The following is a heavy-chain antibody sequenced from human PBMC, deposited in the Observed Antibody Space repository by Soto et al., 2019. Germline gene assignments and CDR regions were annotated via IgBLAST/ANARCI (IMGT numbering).Heavy chain of an antibody. CDR3: ARDSLMPMYYYDSSGYYYVDAFDI. CDR1: GYTFTSYG. V-gene: IGHV1-18*01. Sequence: TSVKVSCKASGYTFTSYGISWVRQAPGQGLEWMGWISAYNGNTNYAQKLQGRVTMTTDTSTSTAYMELRSLRSDDTAVYYCARDSLMPMYYYDSSGYYYVDAFDIWGQGTMVTVSS. J-gene: IGHJ3*02. D-gene: IGHD3-22*01. CDR2: ISAYNGNT.